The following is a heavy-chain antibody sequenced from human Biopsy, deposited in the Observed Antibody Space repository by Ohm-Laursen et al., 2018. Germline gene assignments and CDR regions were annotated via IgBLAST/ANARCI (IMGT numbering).Heavy chain of an antibody. CDR3: ARAGVGSDGTDSYYYGMDV. CDR2: ISPSGATT. J-gene: IGHJ6*02. D-gene: IGHD5-24*01. V-gene: IGHV1-46*01. CDR1: GNTFATYH. Sequence: SSVKVSCKTSGNTFATYHIHWVRQAPGQGLEWMGVISPSGATTSFSQKFQGRITMTRDTSTGTVYMDLNSLGSEDTAVYYCARAGVGSDGTDSYYYGMDVWGPGTTVTVSS.